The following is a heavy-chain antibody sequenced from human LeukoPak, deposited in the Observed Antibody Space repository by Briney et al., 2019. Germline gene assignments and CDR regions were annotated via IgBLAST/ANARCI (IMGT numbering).Heavy chain of an antibody. J-gene: IGHJ5*02. Sequence: ASAKVSCTTSGYTFTSFGISWVRQAPGQGLEWMGWISAYNGDTKSAPKFQGRVTMTTDTPTTTAYMDLRSLRSDDTAVYYCARTCPLLYCSSSFFDPWGRGTLVTVSS. V-gene: IGHV1-18*01. CDR1: GYTFTSFG. D-gene: IGHD2-2*01. CDR2: ISAYNGDT. CDR3: ARTCPLLYCSSSFFDP.